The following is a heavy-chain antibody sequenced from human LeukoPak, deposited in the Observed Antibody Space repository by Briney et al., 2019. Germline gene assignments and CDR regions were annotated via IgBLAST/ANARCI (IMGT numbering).Heavy chain of an antibody. CDR1: GYTFTSYG. CDR3: AKTHNHAFDI. Sequence: GASVKVSCKASGYTFTSYGITWVRQAPGRGLEWMGRVSASDGNANYAQKLRGRVTMTTDTSTSTVYMELGSLTSDDTAVYYCAKTHNHAFDIWGQGTMVTVSS. J-gene: IGHJ3*02. D-gene: IGHD4-23*01. V-gene: IGHV1-18*01. CDR2: VSASDGNA.